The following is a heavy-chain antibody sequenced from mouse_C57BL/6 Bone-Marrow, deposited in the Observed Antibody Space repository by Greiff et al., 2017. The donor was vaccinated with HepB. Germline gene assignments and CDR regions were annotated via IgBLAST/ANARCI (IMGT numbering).Heavy chain of an antibody. CDR2: IRLKSDNYAT. V-gene: IGHV6-3*01. J-gene: IGHJ1*03. CDR3: TGVNYSKTCWYFDV. Sequence: EVKLMESGGGLVQPGGSMKLSCVASGFTFSNYWMNWVRQSPEKGLEWVAQIRLKSDNYATHYAESVKGRFTISRDDSKSSVYLQMNNLRAEDTGIYYCTGVNYSKTCWYFDVWGTGTTVTVSS. D-gene: IGHD2-5*01. CDR1: GFTFSNYW.